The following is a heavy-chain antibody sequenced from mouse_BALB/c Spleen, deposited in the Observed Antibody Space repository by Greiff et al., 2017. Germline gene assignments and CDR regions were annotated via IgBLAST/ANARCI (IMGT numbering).Heavy chain of an antibody. CDR2: IRSKSNNYAT. CDR3: VRHFAMDY. J-gene: IGHJ4*01. CDR1: GFTFNTYA. Sequence: EVMLVESGGGLVQPKGSLKLSCAASGFTFNTYAMNWVRQAPGKGLEWVARIRSKSNNYATYYADSVKDRFTISRDDSQSMLYLQMNNLKTEDTAMYYCVRHFAMDYWGQGTSVTVSS. V-gene: IGHV10-1*02.